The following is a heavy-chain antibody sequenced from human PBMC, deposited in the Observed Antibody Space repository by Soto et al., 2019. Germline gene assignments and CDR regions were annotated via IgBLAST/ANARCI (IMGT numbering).Heavy chain of an antibody. Sequence: QVQLVESGGGVVQPGRSLRLSCAASGFTFSSYAMHWVRQAPGKGLXXXAVISYDGSNKYYADSVKGRFTISRDNSKNTLYLQMNSLRAEDTAVYYCARDSAPSSGWYVLDYWGQGTLVTVSS. CDR1: GFTFSSYA. V-gene: IGHV3-30-3*01. CDR3: ARDSAPSSGWYVLDY. J-gene: IGHJ4*02. D-gene: IGHD6-19*01. CDR2: ISYDGSNK.